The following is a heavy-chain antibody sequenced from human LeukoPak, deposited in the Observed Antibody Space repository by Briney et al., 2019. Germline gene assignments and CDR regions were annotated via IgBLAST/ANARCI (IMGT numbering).Heavy chain of an antibody. J-gene: IGHJ6*02. CDR2: ISGFSGYT. CDR1: GYTFSNYG. CDR3: ARDVATPSNGMDV. D-gene: IGHD5-12*01. V-gene: IGHV1-18*01. Sequence: ASVKVSCKASGYTFSNYGISWVRQAPGQGLEWMGWISGFSGYTKFAQKLQGRVTMTTDPSARTVYMELRSLRSDDTAVYYCARDVATPSNGMDVWGLGTTVTVSS.